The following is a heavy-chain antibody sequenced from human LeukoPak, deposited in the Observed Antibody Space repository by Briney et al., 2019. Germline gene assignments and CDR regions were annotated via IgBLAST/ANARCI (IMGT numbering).Heavy chain of an antibody. CDR1: GFTFRSYG. D-gene: IGHD6-19*01. CDR3: ASPPISVAGTGFDY. Sequence: GGSLRLSCAASGFTFRSYGMHWVRQAPGEGLEWVAFIRYDGSNKYYADSVKGRFTISRDNSKNTMYLQMNSLRAEDTAVYYCASPPISVAGTGFDYWGQGTLVTVSS. CDR2: IRYDGSNK. V-gene: IGHV3-30*02. J-gene: IGHJ4*02.